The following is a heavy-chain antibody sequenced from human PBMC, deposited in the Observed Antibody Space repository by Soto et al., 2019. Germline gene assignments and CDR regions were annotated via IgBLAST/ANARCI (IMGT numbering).Heavy chain of an antibody. CDR3: ASDLVGASDSYGLDV. CDR2: ISYDGSNK. J-gene: IGHJ6*02. CDR1: GFTFSSYG. D-gene: IGHD1-26*01. V-gene: IGHV3-30*03. Sequence: GSLRLSCAASGFTFSSYGMHWVRQAPGKGLEWVAVISYDGSNKYYADSVRGRFIISRDNSKNRLYLQMNSLRAEDTAVYYCASDLVGASDSYGLDVWGQGTPVTVSS.